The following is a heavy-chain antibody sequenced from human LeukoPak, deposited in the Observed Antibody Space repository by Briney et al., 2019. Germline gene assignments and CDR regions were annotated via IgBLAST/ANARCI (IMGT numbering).Heavy chain of an antibody. Sequence: SVKVSCKASGGTFSSYAISWVRQAPGQGLEWMGGIIPIFGTANYAQKFQGRVTITADESTSTAYMELCSLRSEDTAVYYCARDYYDSSGYPYNWFDPWGQGTLVTVSS. J-gene: IGHJ5*02. V-gene: IGHV1-69*13. CDR2: IIPIFGTA. CDR1: GGTFSSYA. D-gene: IGHD3-22*01. CDR3: ARDYYDSSGYPYNWFDP.